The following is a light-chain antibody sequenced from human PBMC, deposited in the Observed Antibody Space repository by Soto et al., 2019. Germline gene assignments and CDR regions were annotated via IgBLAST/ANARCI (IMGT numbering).Light chain of an antibody. CDR3: ATWDDSLNGSGV. CDR1: SSNIGGNS. CDR2: SDN. V-gene: IGLV1-44*01. Sequence: QSVLTQPPSASGTPGQRVTISCAGSSSNIGGNSVTWYQQVPGTAPKLLIYSDNRRPSGVPDRFSGSKSGTSASLAISGLQSADEADYYCATWDDSLNGSGVFRTGTKLTVL. J-gene: IGLJ1*01.